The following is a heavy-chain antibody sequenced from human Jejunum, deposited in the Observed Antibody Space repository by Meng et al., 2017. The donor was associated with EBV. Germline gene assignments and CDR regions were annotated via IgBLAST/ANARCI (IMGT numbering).Heavy chain of an antibody. V-gene: IGHV3-21*02. J-gene: IGHJ4*02. D-gene: IGHD3-16*02. CDR2: ISSGSSFI. CDR3: VRDSSFNVH. CDR1: GFTFSSYC. Sequence: EVRLGWSGGGLGNAWGSLRRSCAASGFTFSSYCMNWVRQAPGKGVEWVSYISSGSSFIYYADSVKGRFTISRDDAKNSLSLQMNNLGADDTAVYYCVRDSSFNVHWGQGTLVTVSS.